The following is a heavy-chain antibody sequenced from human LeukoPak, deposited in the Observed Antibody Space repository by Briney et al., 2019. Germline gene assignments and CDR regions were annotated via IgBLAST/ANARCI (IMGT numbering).Heavy chain of an antibody. D-gene: IGHD1-26*01. CDR1: GGSISSYH. CDR3: ARVPVNIWENWFDP. Sequence: SETLSLTCTVSGGSISSYHWSWIRQPPGKGLECIGYIYYSGSTNYNPSLKSRVTISVDTSKNQFSLKLSSVTAADTAVYYCARVPVNIWENWFDPWGQGTLVTVSS. CDR2: IYYSGST. V-gene: IGHV4-59*13. J-gene: IGHJ5*02.